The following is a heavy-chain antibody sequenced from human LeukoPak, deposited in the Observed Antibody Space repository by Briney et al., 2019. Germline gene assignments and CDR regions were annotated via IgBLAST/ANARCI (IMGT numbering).Heavy chain of an antibody. V-gene: IGHV3-30*02. CDR3: AKDGETYYDFWGGYPTGTSYMDV. CDR2: IWYNGGRT. CDR1: GFTFSNYG. D-gene: IGHD3-3*01. J-gene: IGHJ6*03. Sequence: PGGPLRLACVASGFTFSNYGIYWVRQAPGKGLEWVAYIWYNGGRTYYTDSAKGRFTISRDNSKNTLYLQMNSLRAEDTAMYYCAKDGETYYDFWGGYPTGTSYMDVWGKGTTVTVS.